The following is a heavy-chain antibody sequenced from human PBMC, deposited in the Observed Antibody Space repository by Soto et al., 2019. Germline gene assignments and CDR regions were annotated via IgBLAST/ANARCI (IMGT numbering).Heavy chain of an antibody. V-gene: IGHV4-34*01. Sequence: PSETLSLTCAVYGGSFSGYYWSWIRQPPGKGLEWIGEINHSGSTNYNPSLKSRVTISVDTSKNQFSLKLSFVTAADTAVYYCARAFCSGGSCYSADYYYYMDVWGKGTTVTVSS. J-gene: IGHJ6*03. D-gene: IGHD2-15*01. CDR2: INHSGST. CDR1: GGSFSGYY. CDR3: ARAFCSGGSCYSADYYYYMDV.